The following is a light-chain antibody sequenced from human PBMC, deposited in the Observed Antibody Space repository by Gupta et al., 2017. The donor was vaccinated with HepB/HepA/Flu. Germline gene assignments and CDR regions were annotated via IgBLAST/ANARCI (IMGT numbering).Light chain of an antibody. Sequence: DIQMTQSPSSLSASVGDRVTITCRASQSISSYLNWYQQKPGKAPKLLIYAASRWQSGVPSRFSGSGSGTDFTLTISSLQPEDFATYYCQQSDTTPLTFGGGTKVDIK. V-gene: IGKV1-39*01. CDR1: QSISSY. CDR3: QQSDTTPLT. CDR2: AAS. J-gene: IGKJ4*01.